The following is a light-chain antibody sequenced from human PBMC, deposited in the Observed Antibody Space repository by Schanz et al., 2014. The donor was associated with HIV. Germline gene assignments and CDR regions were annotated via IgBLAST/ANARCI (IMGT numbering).Light chain of an antibody. CDR2: GNS. CDR1: SSNIGAGYD. V-gene: IGLV1-40*01. J-gene: IGLJ2*01. Sequence: QSVLTQPPSVSGAPGQRVTISCTGSSSNIGAGYDVHWYQHLPGTAPKLLIYGNSHRPSGVPDRFSGSKSGTSATLGITGLQTGDEADYYCGTWDSSLSAGVFGGGTKLTVL. CDR3: GTWDSSLSAGV.